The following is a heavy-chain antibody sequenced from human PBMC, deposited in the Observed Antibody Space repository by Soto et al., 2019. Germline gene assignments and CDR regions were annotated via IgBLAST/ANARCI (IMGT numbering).Heavy chain of an antibody. CDR2: ISVSVGGT. D-gene: IGHD3-22*01. CDR3: AKGPTYYYDSSGYFDY. Sequence: HPGGSLSLSCASSGVTFKSSWMSWVRQAQWKGLEWVSAISVSVGGTYYADSVKGRFTISRDNSKNTLYLQMNRLRAEDTAVYYCAKGPTYYYDSSGYFDYWGQGTLVTVSS. V-gene: IGHV3-23*01. CDR1: GVTFKSSW. J-gene: IGHJ4*02.